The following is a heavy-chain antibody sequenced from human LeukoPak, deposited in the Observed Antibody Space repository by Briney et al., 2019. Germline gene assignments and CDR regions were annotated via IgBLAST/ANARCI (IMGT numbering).Heavy chain of an antibody. V-gene: IGHV6-1*01. CDR1: GDSVSSNSAA. J-gene: IGHJ6*02. CDR2: TYYRSKGYN. Sequence: SQTLSLTCAISGDSVSSNSAAWNWNRQSPSMGLEWLGRTYYRSKGYNDSAGCVSSRIIVTADTSKNQFSLQLNSVTPEDTAVYYCAREEPVETGTHYFGMDVWGQGTTVTVSS. CDR3: AREEPVETGTHYFGMDV. D-gene: IGHD2-15*01.